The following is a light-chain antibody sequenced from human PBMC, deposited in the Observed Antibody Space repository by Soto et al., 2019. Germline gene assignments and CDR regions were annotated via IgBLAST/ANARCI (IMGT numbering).Light chain of an antibody. CDR1: SSNIGSNS. J-gene: IGLJ2*01. CDR2: SNH. Sequence: QSVLTQPPSASGTPGQTVTISCSGSSSNIGSNSVNWFQHLPGAVPKLLIFSNHQRPSGVPDRFPGSKSGTSASLAISGLQTEDEADYYCSAWDDSLVVVFGGGTKVTVL. V-gene: IGLV1-44*01. CDR3: SAWDDSLVVV.